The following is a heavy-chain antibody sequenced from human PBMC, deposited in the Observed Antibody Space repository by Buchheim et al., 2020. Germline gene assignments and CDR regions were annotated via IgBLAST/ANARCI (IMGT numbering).Heavy chain of an antibody. CDR2: INHSGST. D-gene: IGHD2-2*01. CDR3: ARGPMADIVVVPAAVIFDY. CDR1: GGSFSGYY. V-gene: IGHV4-34*01. Sequence: QVQLQQWGAGLLKPSETLSLTCAVYGGSFSGYYWSWIRQPPGKGLEWIGEINHSGSTNYNPSLKSRVTISVDTSKNQFSLNLSSVTAADTAVYYCARGPMADIVVVPAAVIFDYWGQGTL. J-gene: IGHJ4*02.